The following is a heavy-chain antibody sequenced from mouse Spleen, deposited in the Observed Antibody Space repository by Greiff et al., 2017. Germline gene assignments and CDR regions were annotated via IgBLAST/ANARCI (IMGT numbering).Heavy chain of an antibody. CDR3: TRGQTTVVPYARDY. V-gene: IGHV1S81*02. Sequence: QVQLQQSGAELVKPGASVKLSCKASGYTFTSYYMYWVKQRPGQGLEWIGEINPSNGGTNFNEKFKSKATLTVDKSSSTAYMQLSSLTSEDSAVYYCTRGQTTVVPYARDYWGQGTSVTVSS. D-gene: IGHD1-1*01. CDR1: GYTFTSYY. CDR2: INPSNGGT. J-gene: IGHJ4*01.